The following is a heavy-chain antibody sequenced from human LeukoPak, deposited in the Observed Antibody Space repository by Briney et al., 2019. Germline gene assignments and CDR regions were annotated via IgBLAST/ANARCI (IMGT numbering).Heavy chain of an antibody. D-gene: IGHD4-17*01. CDR2: ISAYNGNT. V-gene: IGHV1-18*01. J-gene: IGHJ4*02. CDR1: GYTFTSYG. CDR3: ARDSPDYGDYHTFDY. Sequence: GPVKVSCKASGYTFTSYGISWVRQAPGQGLEWMGWISAYNGNTNYSQKLQGRVTMTTDTSTSTAYMELRSLRSDDTAVYYCARDSPDYGDYHTFDYWGQGTLVTVPS.